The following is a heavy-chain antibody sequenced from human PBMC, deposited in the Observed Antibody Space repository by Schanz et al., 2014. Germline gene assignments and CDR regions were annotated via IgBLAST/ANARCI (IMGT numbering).Heavy chain of an antibody. V-gene: IGHV3-21*02. J-gene: IGHJ4*02. D-gene: IGHD3-3*01. Sequence: EVQLVESGGGLVKPGGSLRLSCGASGFTASSHSMNWVRQAPGKGLEWVSSISSRSSHTYYADSVKGRFTVSRDNAKNSVYLQMNGLRVEDTAVYYCVRDSFFAFDYWGQGTLVTVSS. CDR2: ISSRSSHT. CDR1: GFTASSHS. CDR3: VRDSFFAFDY.